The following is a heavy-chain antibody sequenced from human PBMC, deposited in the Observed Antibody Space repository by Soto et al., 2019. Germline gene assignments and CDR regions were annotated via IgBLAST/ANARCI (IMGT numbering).Heavy chain of an antibody. V-gene: IGHV3-48*01. D-gene: IGHD3-3*01. Sequence: EVQLVESGGGLAHSGGSLRLSCVASGFTFSPYGMNWVRQAPGKGLEWVSYISSSGSIIYYADSVRGRFTVSRDNAKSTLYLEMDGLRAEDTAVYYCARDRSTILGVVTPIDYWGQGTLVTVSS. CDR2: ISSSGSII. CDR3: ARDRSTILGVVTPIDY. CDR1: GFTFSPYG. J-gene: IGHJ4*02.